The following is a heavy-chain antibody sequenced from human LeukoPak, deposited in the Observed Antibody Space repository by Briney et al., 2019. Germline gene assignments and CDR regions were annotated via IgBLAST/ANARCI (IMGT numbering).Heavy chain of an antibody. CDR1: GFTCSSYA. Sequence: PGGSLRLSCAASGFTCSSYAMSWVRQAPGKGLEWVSAISGSGGSTYYADSVKGRFTISRDNSKNTLYLQMNSLRAEDTAVYYCAKDQPLSSSSEPDYWGQGTLVTVSS. CDR3: AKDQPLSSSSEPDY. D-gene: IGHD6-6*01. J-gene: IGHJ4*02. V-gene: IGHV3-23*01. CDR2: ISGSGGST.